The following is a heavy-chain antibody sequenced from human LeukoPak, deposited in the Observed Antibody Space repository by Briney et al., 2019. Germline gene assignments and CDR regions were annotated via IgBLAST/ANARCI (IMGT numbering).Heavy chain of an antibody. Sequence: GGSLRLSCGASGFTFSSYEMNWVRQVPGKGLEWVSYISSTGITTYYADSVKGRFTISRDNAKNSLYLQMNSLRAEDTAVYYCARASMRGWYFDLWGRGTLVTVSS. CDR2: ISSTGITT. CDR3: ARASMRGWYFDL. CDR1: GFTFSSYE. V-gene: IGHV3-48*03. J-gene: IGHJ2*01.